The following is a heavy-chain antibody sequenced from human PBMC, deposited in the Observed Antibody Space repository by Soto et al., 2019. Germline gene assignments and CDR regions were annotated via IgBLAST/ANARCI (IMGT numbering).Heavy chain of an antibody. CDR2: IWYDGSNK. CDR3: ARDKRGRGGEPRPLDY. V-gene: IGHV3-33*01. D-gene: IGHD3-10*01. Sequence: GGSLRLSCAASGFTFSSYGMHWVRQAPGKGLEWVAVIWYDGSNKYYADSVKGRFTISRDNSKNTLYLQMNSLRAEDTAVYYCARDKRGRGGEPRPLDYWGQGTLVTVSS. CDR1: GFTFSSYG. J-gene: IGHJ4*02.